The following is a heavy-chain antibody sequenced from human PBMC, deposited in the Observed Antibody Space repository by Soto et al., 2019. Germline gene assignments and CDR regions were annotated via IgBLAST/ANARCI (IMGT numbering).Heavy chain of an antibody. J-gene: IGHJ5*02. D-gene: IGHD6-13*01. CDR1: GASMNSYH. Sequence: SETLSLTCTVSGASMNSYHWSWIRQPAGKGLEWIGHIHSSGSTNYNPSLKSRVTMSVDTSKNQFSLRLMSLTAADTVVYYCARDQGVAAAGITWFDPWGQGSLVTVSS. V-gene: IGHV4-4*07. CDR2: IHSSGST. CDR3: ARDQGVAAAGITWFDP.